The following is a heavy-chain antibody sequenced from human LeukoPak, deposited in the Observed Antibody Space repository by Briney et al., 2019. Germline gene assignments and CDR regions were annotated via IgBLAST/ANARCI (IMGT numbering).Heavy chain of an antibody. V-gene: IGHV4-59*01. CDR3: ARGQMVYAIAGFDY. CDR1: GGSISSYY. CDR2: IYYSGST. Sequence: SETLSLTCTVSGGSISSYYWSWIRQPPGKGLEWIGYIYYSGSTYYKPSLKSRVTISVDTSKNQFSLKLSSVTAADTAVYYCARGQMVYAIAGFDYWGQGTLVTVSS. J-gene: IGHJ4*02. D-gene: IGHD2-8*01.